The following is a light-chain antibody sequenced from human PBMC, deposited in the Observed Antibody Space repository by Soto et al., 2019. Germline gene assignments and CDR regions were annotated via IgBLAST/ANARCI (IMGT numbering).Light chain of an antibody. V-gene: IGKV1-39*01. J-gene: IGKJ1*01. Sequence: DIQMTQSPSSLSASVGDRVTITCRASQNINNYLNWYQQKPGKAPKLLIYGASSLQSGVPSRFSGSGSGTDFTLTIISLQPEDFATYYCQQSYSNLWGTCGQGTNVEIK. CDR1: QNINNY. CDR2: GAS. CDR3: QQSYSNLWGT.